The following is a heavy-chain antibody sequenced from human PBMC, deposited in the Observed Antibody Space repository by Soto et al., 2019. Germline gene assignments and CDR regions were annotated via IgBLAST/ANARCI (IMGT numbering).Heavy chain of an antibody. D-gene: IGHD6-19*01. Sequence: HPGGSLRLSCAASGFTFSSYAMSWVRQAPGKGLEWVSAIGGSGGSTYYADSVKGRFTISRDNSKNTLYLQMNSLRAEDTAVYYCAKVYPQEGYSSGWYAHYYYYGMDVWGQGTTVTVSS. CDR1: GFTFSSYA. J-gene: IGHJ6*02. CDR2: IGGSGGST. CDR3: AKVYPQEGYSSGWYAHYYYYGMDV. V-gene: IGHV3-23*01.